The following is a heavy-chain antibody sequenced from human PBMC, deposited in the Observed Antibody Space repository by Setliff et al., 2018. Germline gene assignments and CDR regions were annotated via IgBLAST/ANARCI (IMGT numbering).Heavy chain of an antibody. CDR2: ISHSGST. CDR3: AGGRRYDYGWDFDY. Sequence: PLETLSLTCTVSGYSISSGHYWGWIRQPPGKGLEWIGSISHSGSTYYNPSLRSRVTISLDTSKNQFSPKLTSVTAADTAVYYCAGGRRYDYGWDFDYWGQGTLVTV. J-gene: IGHJ4*02. D-gene: IGHD4-17*01. V-gene: IGHV4-38-2*02. CDR1: GYSISSGHY.